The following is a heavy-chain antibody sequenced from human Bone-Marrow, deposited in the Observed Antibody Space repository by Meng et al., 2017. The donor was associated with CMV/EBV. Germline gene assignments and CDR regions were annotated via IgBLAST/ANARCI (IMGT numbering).Heavy chain of an antibody. CDR3: ARSTYGGFFQH. D-gene: IGHD3-10*01. CDR1: GGSFSNYY. CDR2: INHSGST. V-gene: IGHV4-34*01. J-gene: IGHJ1*01. Sequence: LTCAVYGGSFSNYYWSWIRQSPGKGLEWIGEINHSGSTNYNPSLKSRVTISVDTSKKQFSLMLTSMTAADTAVFFCARSTYGGFFQHWGQGTLVTVSS.